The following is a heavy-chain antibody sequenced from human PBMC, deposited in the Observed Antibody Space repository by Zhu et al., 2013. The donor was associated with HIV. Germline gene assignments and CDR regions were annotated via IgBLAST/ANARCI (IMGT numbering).Heavy chain of an antibody. D-gene: IGHD3-3*01. CDR1: GYTFTGYY. CDR3: ARESIYDFSKSQTIDY. V-gene: IGHV1-2*02. CDR2: INPNSGGT. J-gene: IGHJ4*02. Sequence: QVQLVQSGAEVKKPGASVKVSCKASGYTFTGYYMHWVRQAPGQGLEWMGWINPNSGGTNYAQKFQGRVTMTRDTSISTAYMELSRLRSDDTAVYYCARESIYDFSKSQTIDYWGQGTLVTVSS.